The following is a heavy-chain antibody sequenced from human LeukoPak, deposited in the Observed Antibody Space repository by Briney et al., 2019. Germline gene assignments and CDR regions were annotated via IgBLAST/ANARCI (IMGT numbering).Heavy chain of an antibody. V-gene: IGHV3-23*01. J-gene: IGHJ4*02. CDR3: AKDTPGYSSGWSSDY. Sequence: PGGSLRLSCAASGFTFSNSAMGWVRQAPGKGLEWVSAISGSGGRTYYADSVKGRFTISRDNSKNTLYLQMNSLRAEDTAIYYCAKDTPGYSSGWSSDYWGQGTLVTVSS. D-gene: IGHD6-19*01. CDR1: GFTFSNSA. CDR2: ISGSGGRT.